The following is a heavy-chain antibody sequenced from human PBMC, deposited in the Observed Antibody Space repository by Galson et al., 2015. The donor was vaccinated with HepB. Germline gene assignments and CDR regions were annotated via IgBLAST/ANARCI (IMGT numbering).Heavy chain of an antibody. V-gene: IGHV5-51*01. CDR2: IYPGDSDT. CDR3: ARHLRVGATLSPIDY. J-gene: IGHJ4*02. CDR1: GYSFSTYW. Sequence: QSGAEVKEPGESLRISCKGSGYSFSTYWIAWVRQMPGKGLEYMGIIYPGDSDTRYSPSFQGQVTISADKSINTAYLQWSSLKASDTAMYYCARHLRVGATLSPIDYWGQGSLVTVSS. D-gene: IGHD1-26*01.